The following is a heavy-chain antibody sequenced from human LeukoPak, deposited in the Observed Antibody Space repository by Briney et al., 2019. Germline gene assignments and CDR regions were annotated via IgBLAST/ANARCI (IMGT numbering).Heavy chain of an antibody. CDR3: ASSGRIADFDY. J-gene: IGHJ4*02. CDR2: IYHSGST. Sequence: PSETLSLTCAVSGYSISSGYYWGWIRQPPGKGLEWIGSIYHSGSTYYNPSLKSRVTISVDTSKNQFSLKLSSVTAADTAVYYCASSGRIADFDYWGQGTLVTVSS. D-gene: IGHD6-13*01. V-gene: IGHV4-38-2*01. CDR1: GYSISSGYY.